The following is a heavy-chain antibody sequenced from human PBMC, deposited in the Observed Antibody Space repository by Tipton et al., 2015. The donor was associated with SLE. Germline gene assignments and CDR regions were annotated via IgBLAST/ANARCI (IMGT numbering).Heavy chain of an antibody. CDR1: GGSISSGGYY. J-gene: IGHJ5*02. D-gene: IGHD3-3*01. Sequence: TLSLTCTVSGGSISSGGYYWSWIRQHPGKGLEWIGYIYYSGSTNYNPSLKSRVTISVDTSKNQFSLKLSSVTAADTAVYYCARRVTIFGVVTSGWFDPWGQGTLVTVSS. V-gene: IGHV4-61*08. CDR3: ARRVTIFGVVTSGWFDP. CDR2: IYYSGST.